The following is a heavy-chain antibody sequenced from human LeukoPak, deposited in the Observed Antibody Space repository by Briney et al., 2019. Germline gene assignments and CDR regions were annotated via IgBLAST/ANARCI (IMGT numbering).Heavy chain of an antibody. J-gene: IGHJ4*02. Sequence: RASVTVSFTASGYTFTSYGISWVRQAPGQGLEWMGWISAYNGNTNYAQKLQGRVTMTTDTSTSTAYMELRSLRSDDTAVYYCARDLPHEDYDSSGKFDYWGQGTLVTVSS. CDR1: GYTFTSYG. CDR3: ARDLPHEDYDSSGKFDY. D-gene: IGHD3-22*01. CDR2: ISAYNGNT. V-gene: IGHV1-18*01.